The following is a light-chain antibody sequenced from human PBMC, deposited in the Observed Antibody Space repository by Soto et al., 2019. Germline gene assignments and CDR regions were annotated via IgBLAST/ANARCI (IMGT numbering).Light chain of an antibody. Sequence: ENVLTQSPGTLSLSPGEEATLSCRASQSVNNNYLAWYQQIPGQPPRLLIYGASSRATGIPDRFSGRGSGTDFTLTISRLEPEDFSVYYCQQYAIFPRTFGQGTNVEIK. CDR2: GAS. CDR3: QQYAIFPRT. CDR1: QSVNNNY. V-gene: IGKV3-20*01. J-gene: IGKJ1*01.